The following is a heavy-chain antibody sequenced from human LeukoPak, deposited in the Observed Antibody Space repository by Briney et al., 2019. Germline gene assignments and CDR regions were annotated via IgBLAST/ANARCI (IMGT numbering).Heavy chain of an antibody. V-gene: IGHV1-18*01. CDR2: ISAYNGNT. D-gene: IGHD6-19*01. Sequence: ASVKVSCKASGYTFTSYGISWVRQAPGQGLEWMGWISAYNGNTNYAQKLQGRVTMTTDTSTSTAYMELRSLRSDGTAVYYCARSYSSGWYGGMSDYWGQGTLVTVSS. J-gene: IGHJ4*02. CDR1: GYTFTSYG. CDR3: ARSYSSGWYGGMSDY.